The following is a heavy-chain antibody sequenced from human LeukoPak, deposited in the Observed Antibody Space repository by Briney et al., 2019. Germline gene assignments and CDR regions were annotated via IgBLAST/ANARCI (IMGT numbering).Heavy chain of an antibody. D-gene: IGHD5-24*01. CDR2: ISAYNGNT. CDR1: GYTFTSYG. V-gene: IGHV1-18*01. J-gene: IGHJ3*02. Sequence: AAVKVSCKASGYTFTSYGISWVRQAPGQGLEWMGWISAYNGNTNYAQKLQDRVTTTTDTSTSTAYMELRSLRSNDTAVYYCARPFGGYKSVAYQKNASDIWGQGTMVTVSS. CDR3: ARPFGGYKSVAYQKNASDI.